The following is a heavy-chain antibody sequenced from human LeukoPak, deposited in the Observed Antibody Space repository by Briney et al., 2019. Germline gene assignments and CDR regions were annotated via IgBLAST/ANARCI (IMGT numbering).Heavy chain of an antibody. J-gene: IGHJ4*02. Sequence: KPSETPSLPRTGSGGALSSFYWGWIRQPPGKGLGWIWYIYYSGSTNYNPSLKSRVTISVDTSKNQFSLKLSSVTAADTAVYYCARGYGSVIQLWVFDYWGQGTLVTVSS. V-gene: IGHV4-59*01. CDR2: IYYSGST. D-gene: IGHD5-18*01. CDR1: GGALSSFY. CDR3: ARGYGSVIQLWVFDY.